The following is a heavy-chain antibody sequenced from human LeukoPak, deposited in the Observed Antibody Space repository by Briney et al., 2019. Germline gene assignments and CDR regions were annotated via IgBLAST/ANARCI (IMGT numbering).Heavy chain of an antibody. Sequence: GRSLRLSCAASGFTFSNYWVHWVRQAPGKGLVWVSRINPDGSTINYADSVKGRFTISRDNAKNTLYLQMNSLRAEDTAVYYCATAGNYRFDYWGQGTLVTVSS. CDR1: GFTFSNYW. CDR3: ATAGNYRFDY. J-gene: IGHJ4*02. V-gene: IGHV3-74*01. CDR2: INPDGSTI. D-gene: IGHD1-7*01.